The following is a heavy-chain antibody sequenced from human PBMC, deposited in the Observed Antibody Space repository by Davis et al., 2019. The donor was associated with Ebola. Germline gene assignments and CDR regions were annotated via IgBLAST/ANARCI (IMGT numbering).Heavy chain of an antibody. V-gene: IGHV3-30*03. CDR2: ISYDGSNK. Sequence: PGGSLRLSCAASGFTFSSYGMHWVRQAPGKGLEWVAVISYDGSNKYYADSVKGRFTISRDNLKNTLYLQMTSLRAEDTAVYYCATDKGYIDGWTRTYGMDVWGKGTTVTVSS. D-gene: IGHD6-13*01. CDR3: ATDKGYIDGWTRTYGMDV. CDR1: GFTFSSYG. J-gene: IGHJ6*04.